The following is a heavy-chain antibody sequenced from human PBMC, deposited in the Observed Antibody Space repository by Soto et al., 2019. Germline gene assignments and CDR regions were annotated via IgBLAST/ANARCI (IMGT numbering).Heavy chain of an antibody. CDR3: SWSHTTNYFFDV. CDR2: IKSIGSGGTT. Sequence: GGSLRLSCAASGFKFSDAWFSWVRQAPGKGLEWVGRIKSIGSGGTTDYPAPVKGRFTILRDDSRNTLYLQMNSLKIEDTAMYFCSWSHTTNYFFDVWGQGTLVTVSS. D-gene: IGHD3-3*01. J-gene: IGHJ4*02. V-gene: IGHV3-15*01. CDR1: GFKFSDAW.